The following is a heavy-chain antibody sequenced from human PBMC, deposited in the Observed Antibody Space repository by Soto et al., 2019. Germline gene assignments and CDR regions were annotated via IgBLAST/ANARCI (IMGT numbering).Heavy chain of an antibody. V-gene: IGHV3-15*07. J-gene: IGHJ4*02. CDR3: TVDSSGYGPDLDY. Sequence: PGGSLRLSCAASGFTFSNAWMNWVRQASGKGLEWVGRIKSETDGGTTDYAAPVKGRFSISRDDSNNMLYLQMNGLKTEDTAVYYCTVDSSGYGPDLDYWGQGT. CDR2: IKSETDGGTT. D-gene: IGHD3-22*01. CDR1: GFTFSNAW.